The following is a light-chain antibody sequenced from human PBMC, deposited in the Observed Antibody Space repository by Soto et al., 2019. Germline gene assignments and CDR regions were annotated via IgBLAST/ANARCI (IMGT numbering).Light chain of an antibody. CDR1: SSNIGSNP. Sequence: QPVLTQSPSASGTPGQRVTISCSGSSSNIGSNPVHWYQQVPGSAPKLLIHNNYQRPAGVPDRFSGSESGTSASLAISGLQSEDEADYYCASWDDSLSGVLFGGGTKVTVL. V-gene: IGLV1-44*01. CDR2: NNY. J-gene: IGLJ2*01. CDR3: ASWDDSLSGVL.